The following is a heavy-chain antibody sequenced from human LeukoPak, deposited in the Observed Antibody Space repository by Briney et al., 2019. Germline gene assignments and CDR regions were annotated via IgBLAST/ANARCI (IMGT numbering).Heavy chain of an antibody. V-gene: IGHV1-2*06. CDR1: GYTFTGYY. CDR2: INPNSGGT. CDR3: ARVQSTLTRSGFDY. D-gene: IGHD2/OR15-2a*01. J-gene: IGHJ4*02. Sequence: ASVKVSCKASGYTFTGYYMHWVRQAPGQGLEWMGRINPNSGGTNYAQKFQGRVTMTRDTSISTAYMELSRLGSDDTAVYYCARVQSTLTRSGFDYWGQGTLVTVSS.